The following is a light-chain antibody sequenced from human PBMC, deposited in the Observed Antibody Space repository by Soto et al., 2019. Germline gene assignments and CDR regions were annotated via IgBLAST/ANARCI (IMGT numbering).Light chain of an antibody. Sequence: QSALTQPASVSGSPGQSINISCTGTSTDVGSYDLVSWYQLHPGKAPKLVISEANKRPSGISNRFSVSKSGNTASLTISGLQAEDEAHYYSCSYARGRIWVFGGGTKLTVL. CDR3: CSYARGRIWV. CDR2: EAN. J-gene: IGLJ3*02. V-gene: IGLV2-23*01. CDR1: STDVGSYDL.